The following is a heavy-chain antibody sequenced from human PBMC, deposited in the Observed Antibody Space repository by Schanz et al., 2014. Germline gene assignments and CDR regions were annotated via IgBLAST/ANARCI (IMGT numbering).Heavy chain of an antibody. CDR2: IKSDGSST. J-gene: IGHJ4*02. CDR1: GFTFSSYW. Sequence: EVQLLESGGGLIQPGGSLRLSCAASGFTFSSYWMHWVRQVPGKGLVWVSRIKSDGSSTSYADSVKGRFTISRDNAKNTVYSQMNSLRAEDTAVYYCARGGPAYYFDDWGQGTRVTVSS. CDR3: ARGGPAYYFDD. V-gene: IGHV3-74*02.